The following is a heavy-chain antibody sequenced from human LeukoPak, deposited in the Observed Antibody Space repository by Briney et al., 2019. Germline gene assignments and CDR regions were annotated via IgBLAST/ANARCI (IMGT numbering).Heavy chain of an antibody. Sequence: GASVKVSCKASGYTFTGYYMHWVRQAPGQGLEWMGWINPNSGGTNYAQKFQGRVTMTRDTSISIAYMELSRLRSDDTAVYYCARDRKAIVVVTAIPRYNWFDPWGQGTLVTVSS. CDR1: GYTFTGYY. D-gene: IGHD2-21*02. CDR2: INPNSGGT. CDR3: ARDRKAIVVVTAIPRYNWFDP. V-gene: IGHV1-2*02. J-gene: IGHJ5*02.